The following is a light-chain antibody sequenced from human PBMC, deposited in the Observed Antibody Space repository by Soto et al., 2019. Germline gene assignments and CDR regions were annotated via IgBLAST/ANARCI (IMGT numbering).Light chain of an antibody. CDR3: GIWHTNVVV. Sequence: QLVRTQSSSASASLGSSAKGTCALSSGHSTYIIAWHQQQPGKAPRYLMKLEGSGSYNKGSGIPDRFSGSSSGADRYLTLSNLQFEDEADHYCGIWHTNVVVFGVATKLTVL. CDR2: LEGSGSY. CDR1: SGHSTYI. J-gene: IGLJ2*01. V-gene: IGLV4-60*02.